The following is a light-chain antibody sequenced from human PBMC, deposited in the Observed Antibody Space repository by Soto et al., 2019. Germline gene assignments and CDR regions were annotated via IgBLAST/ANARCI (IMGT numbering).Light chain of an antibody. Sequence: QTVVTQEPSFSVSPGRTGTLTCGLSSGSVSTRKWTSWYQQIPGQAPRTLIYNTNIRSPGGPDRVSGSILGNKAALTITGAQVYDESDYCCALSLGDGILQFGGGTKLTVL. V-gene: IGLV8-61*01. CDR3: ALSLGDGILQ. CDR1: SGSVSTRKW. CDR2: NTN. J-gene: IGLJ2*01.